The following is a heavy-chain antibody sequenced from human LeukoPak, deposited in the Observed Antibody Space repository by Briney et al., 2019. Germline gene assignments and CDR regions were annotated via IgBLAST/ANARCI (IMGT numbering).Heavy chain of an antibody. CDR2: ISGSGGST. CDR3: AKRRGLELTYYYHMDV. V-gene: IGHV3-23*01. Sequence: ETLSLTCTVSGGSISTYYWSWVRQAPGKGLEWVSAISGSGGSTYYADSVKGRFTISRDNSKNTLYLQMNSLRADDTAVYYCAKRRGLELTYYYHMDVWGKGTTVTVSS. D-gene: IGHD1-7*01. J-gene: IGHJ6*03. CDR1: GGSISTYY.